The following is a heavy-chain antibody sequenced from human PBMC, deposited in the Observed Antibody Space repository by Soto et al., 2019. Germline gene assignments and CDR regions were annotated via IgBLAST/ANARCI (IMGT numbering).Heavy chain of an antibody. J-gene: IGHJ6*02. V-gene: IGHV1-46*01. Sequence: ASVKVSCKASGYTFTSYYMHWVRQAPGQGLEWMGIINPSGGSTSYAQKFQGRVTMTRDTSTSTVYMELSSLRSEDTAVYYCAREWTGSGSYYNRRYYYYGMDVWGQGTTVTV. D-gene: IGHD3-10*01. CDR2: INPSGGST. CDR3: AREWTGSGSYYNRRYYYYGMDV. CDR1: GYTFTSYY.